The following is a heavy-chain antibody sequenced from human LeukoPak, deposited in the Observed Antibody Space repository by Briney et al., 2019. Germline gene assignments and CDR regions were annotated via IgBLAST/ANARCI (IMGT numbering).Heavy chain of an antibody. V-gene: IGHV3-30*18. Sequence: GKSLRLSCAASGFTFSSYDMHWVRQDPAKGLEWVAVISYDGSNKYYADSVKGRFTISRDNSKNTLYLQMNSLRAEDTAVYYCAKDKFLGYSSSWYGEGYFDYWGQGTLVTVSS. CDR2: ISYDGSNK. CDR3: AKDKFLGYSSSWYGEGYFDY. J-gene: IGHJ4*02. CDR1: GFTFSSYD. D-gene: IGHD6-13*01.